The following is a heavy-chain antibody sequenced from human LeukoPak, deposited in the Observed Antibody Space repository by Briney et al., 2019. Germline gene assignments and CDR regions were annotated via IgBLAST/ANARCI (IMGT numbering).Heavy chain of an antibody. CDR2: ISGGGEST. Sequence: GGSLRLSCAASGFTFRSYEMNWVRHAPGRGLEWVSHISGGGESTVYPDAVKGRFTISRDNAKNSLYLQMNSLRVEDTGVYYCARRSGRRYEYWGQGVLVTVSP. J-gene: IGHJ4*02. CDR1: GFTFRSYE. V-gene: IGHV3-48*03. CDR3: ARRSGRRYEY. D-gene: IGHD5-24*01.